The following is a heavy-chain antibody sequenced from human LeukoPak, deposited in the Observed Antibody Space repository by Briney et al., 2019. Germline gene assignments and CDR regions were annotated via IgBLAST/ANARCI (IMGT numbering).Heavy chain of an antibody. J-gene: IGHJ6*03. V-gene: IGHV1-69*13. D-gene: IGHD3-22*01. Sequence: SVKVSCKASGGTFSSYAISWVRQAPGQGLEWMGGIIPIFGTANYAQKFQGRVTITADESTSTAYMELSSLRSEDTAVYYCARAPYYYDSSGYPPLYYYYMDVWGKGTTVTISS. CDR2: IIPIFGTA. CDR3: ARAPYYYDSSGYPPLYYYYMDV. CDR1: GGTFSSYA.